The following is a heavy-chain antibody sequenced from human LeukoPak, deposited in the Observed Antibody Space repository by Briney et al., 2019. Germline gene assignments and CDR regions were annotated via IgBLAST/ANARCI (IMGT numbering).Heavy chain of an antibody. Sequence: SETLSLTCTVSGGSISSYYWSWIRQPPGRGLEWIGYIYYSGSTDYNPSLKSRVTISIDTSKNQFSLKLSSVTAADTGVYYCARSTPQCFMDYWGQGILVTVSS. CDR1: GGSISSYY. D-gene: IGHD2-15*01. CDR3: ARSTPQCFMDY. J-gene: IGHJ4*02. CDR2: IYYSGST. V-gene: IGHV4-59*01.